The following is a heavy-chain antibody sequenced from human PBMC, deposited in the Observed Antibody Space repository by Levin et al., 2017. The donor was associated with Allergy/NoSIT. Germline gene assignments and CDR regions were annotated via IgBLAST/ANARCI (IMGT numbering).Heavy chain of an antibody. CDR3: ARGGCSATSCLDN. V-gene: IGHV3-74*01. CDR2: INSDGSST. J-gene: IGHJ4*02. CDR1: FFPFPLFF. Sequence: GGSLSLSFFFSFFPFPLFFLHWVRQAPGKGLVWVAHINSDGSSTNYADSVKYRFTLSRSNAKNTLYLQMNSLTAEDTSLYFCARGGCSATSCLDNWGQGTLVTVSS. D-gene: IGHD2-2*01.